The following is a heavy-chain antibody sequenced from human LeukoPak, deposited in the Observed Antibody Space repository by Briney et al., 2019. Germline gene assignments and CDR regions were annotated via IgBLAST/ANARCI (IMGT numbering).Heavy chain of an antibody. J-gene: IGHJ6*03. CDR3: ARGESSSSPLYYYYYYMTS. V-gene: IGHV4-61*02. CDR2: MYTSGST. D-gene: IGHD6-6*01. CDR1: GGSISSGSYY. Sequence: SETLSLTCTVSGGSISSGSYYWSWIRQPAGKGLEWIGRMYTSGSTNYNPSLKSRVTISVDTSKNQFSLKLSSVTAADTAVYYCARGESSSSPLYYYYYYMTSGAKGPRSPSP.